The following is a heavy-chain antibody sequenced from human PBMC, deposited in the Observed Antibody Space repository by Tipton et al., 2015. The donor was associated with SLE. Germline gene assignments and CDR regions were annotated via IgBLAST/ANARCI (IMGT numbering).Heavy chain of an antibody. J-gene: IGHJ3*02. CDR3: ARVYWGGYDAFDI. CDR2: INHSGST. V-gene: IGHV4-34*01. CDR1: GGSFSGYY. Sequence: TLSLTCAVYGGSFSGYYWSWTRQPPGKGLEWIGEINHSGSTNYNPSLKSRVTISIDTSKNQFSLKLSSVTAADTAVYYCARVYWGGYDAFDIWGQGTMVTVSS. D-gene: IGHD7-27*01.